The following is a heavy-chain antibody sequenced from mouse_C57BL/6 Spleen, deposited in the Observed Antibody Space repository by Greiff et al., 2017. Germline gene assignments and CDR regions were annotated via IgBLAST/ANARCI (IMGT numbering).Heavy chain of an antibody. V-gene: IGHV1-50*01. J-gene: IGHJ3*01. Sequence: QVQLQQSGAELVKPGASVKLSCKASGYTFTSYWMQWVKQRPGQGLEWIGEIDPSDSYTNYNQKFKGKATLSVDTSSSTAYMQLSSLTTEDSAVYYCARAAQASDWGQGTLVTVSA. CDR1: GYTFTSYW. CDR3: ARAAQASD. CDR2: IDPSDSYT. D-gene: IGHD3-2*02.